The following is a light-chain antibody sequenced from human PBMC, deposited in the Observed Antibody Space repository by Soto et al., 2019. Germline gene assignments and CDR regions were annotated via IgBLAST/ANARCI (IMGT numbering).Light chain of an antibody. CDR3: QSYDSSLSVLHV. CDR1: SSNIGAGYD. CDR2: GDN. J-gene: IGLJ1*01. Sequence: QLVLTQPPSVSGAPGQRVTISCTGSSSNIGAGYDVHWYQQLPGRAPKLLIYGDNNRPSGVPDRFSGSKSGTSASLAITGLQAEDEADYYCQSYDSSLSVLHVFGTGTKLTVL. V-gene: IGLV1-40*01.